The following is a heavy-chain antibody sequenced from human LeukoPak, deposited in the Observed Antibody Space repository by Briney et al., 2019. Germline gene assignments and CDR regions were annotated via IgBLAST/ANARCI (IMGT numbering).Heavy chain of an antibody. CDR3: ARYYDSSGYCSHYFDY. Sequence: SESVSLTWSVSGGSIRSVDYGWSRILQTPGKGLEWIGYIYYSGSTYYNPSLKSRVTISVDTSKNQFSLKLSSVTAADTAVYYCARYYDSSGYCSHYFDYWGQGTLVTVSS. CDR2: IYYSGST. J-gene: IGHJ4*02. D-gene: IGHD3-22*01. CDR1: GGSIRSVDYG. V-gene: IGHV4-30-4*01.